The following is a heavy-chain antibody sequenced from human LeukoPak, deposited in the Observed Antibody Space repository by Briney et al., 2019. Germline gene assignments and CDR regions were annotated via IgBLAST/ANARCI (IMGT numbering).Heavy chain of an antibody. V-gene: IGHV3-11*01. D-gene: IGHD2-2*01. CDR3: AREKGIAVVPAAKDY. CDR2: ISNSGSTI. Sequence: PGGSLRLSCAASGFTFSDYYMSWIRQAPGKGLEWVSYISNSGSTIYYADSVKGRFTISRDNAKNSLYLQMNSLRAEDTALYYCAREKGIAVVPAAKDYWGQGTLVTVSS. CDR1: GFTFSDYY. J-gene: IGHJ4*02.